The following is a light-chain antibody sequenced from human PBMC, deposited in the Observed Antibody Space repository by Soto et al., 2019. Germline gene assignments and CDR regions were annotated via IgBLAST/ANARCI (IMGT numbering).Light chain of an antibody. V-gene: IGKV3-11*01. CDR1: QSVGSY. CDR3: QQRRDSIT. J-gene: IGKJ5*01. CDR2: DAS. Sequence: EIVLTQSPVTLSLSPGERATLSCRASQSVGSYLACLQQKPGHAPRLLIYDASKRATGMPGRFSGSESGTDFILTISSLEPEDFAVYYCQQRRDSITFGQVTRLEIK.